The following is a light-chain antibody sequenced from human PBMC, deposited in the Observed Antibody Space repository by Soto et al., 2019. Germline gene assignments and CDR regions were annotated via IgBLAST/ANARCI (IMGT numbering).Light chain of an antibody. J-gene: IGKJ4*01. CDR3: XHRSNWPA. Sequence: EIVLTQSPATMSLSPGERATLSCRTSQSVSRNLAWYQQKPGQAPRLLIYDASQRATGIAARFSGSGSGTDFTLTISSLEXEDFALXXXXHRSNWPAFGGGTKVEIK. CDR2: DAS. CDR1: QSVSRN. V-gene: IGKV3-11*01.